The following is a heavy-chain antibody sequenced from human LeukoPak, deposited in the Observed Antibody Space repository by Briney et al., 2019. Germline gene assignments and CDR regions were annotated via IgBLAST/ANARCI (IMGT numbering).Heavy chain of an antibody. V-gene: IGHV3-21*01. J-gene: IGHJ3*02. CDR1: GFTFSSYE. CDR3: ARGYCSGGSCYSGDAFDI. D-gene: IGHD2-15*01. CDR2: ISTSSSYI. Sequence: GGSLRLSCAASGFTFSSYEMNWVRQAPGKGLEWVSFISTSSSYIYYADSVKGRFTISRDNAKNSLYLQMNSLRAEDTAVYYCARGYCSGGSCYSGDAFDIWGQGTMVTVSS.